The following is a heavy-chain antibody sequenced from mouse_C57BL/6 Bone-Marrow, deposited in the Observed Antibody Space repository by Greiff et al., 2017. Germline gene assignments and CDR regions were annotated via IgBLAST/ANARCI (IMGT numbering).Heavy chain of an antibody. V-gene: IGHV2-4*01. CDR2: IWSGGST. CDR3: AKKATSYYDYEFAY. Sequence: QVQLKASGPGLVQPSQSLSITCTVSGFSLTSSGVHWVRQPPGKGLEWLGVIWSGGSTDYNAAFISRLSISKDNSKSQVFFKMNSLQADDTAIYYCAKKATSYYDYEFAYWGQGTLVTVSA. CDR1: GFSLTSSG. D-gene: IGHD2-4*01. J-gene: IGHJ3*01.